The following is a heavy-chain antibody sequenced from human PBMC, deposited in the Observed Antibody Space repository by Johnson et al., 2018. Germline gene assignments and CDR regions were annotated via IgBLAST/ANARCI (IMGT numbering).Heavy chain of an antibody. J-gene: IGHJ6*02. CDR2: ISGSGGST. D-gene: IGHD2-15*01. CDR1: GFTFSSYA. CDR3: ARDSGDYSFYYYGMDV. Sequence: VQLVQSGGGLVQPGGSLRLCCAAPGFTFSSYAMSWVRQAPGKGLEWVSAISGSGGSTYYADSVKGRFTISRDNSKNTLYLQMNSLRAEDTAVYYCARDSGDYSFYYYGMDVWGQGTTVTVSS. V-gene: IGHV3-23*04.